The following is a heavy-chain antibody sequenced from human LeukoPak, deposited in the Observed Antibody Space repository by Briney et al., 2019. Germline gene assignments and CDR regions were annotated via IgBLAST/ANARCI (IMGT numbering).Heavy chain of an antibody. CDR3: AKGVTTVTSLGDY. D-gene: IGHD4-11*01. V-gene: IGHV3-11*01. CDR2: ISSSGNTI. J-gene: IGHJ4*02. CDR1: GFSLSDYY. Sequence: GGSLRLSCAASGFSLSDYYMSWIRQAPGKGLEWVSYISSSGNTIYYADSVKGRFTISRDNSKNTLYLQMNSLRAEDTAVYYCAKGVTTVTSLGDYWGQGTLVTVSS.